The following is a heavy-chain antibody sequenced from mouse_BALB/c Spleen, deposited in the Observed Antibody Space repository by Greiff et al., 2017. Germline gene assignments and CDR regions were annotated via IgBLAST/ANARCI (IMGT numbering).Heavy chain of an antibody. CDR3: ASSGYDYAMDY. D-gene: IGHD3-1*01. J-gene: IGHJ4*01. CDR1: GFTFSSFG. CDR2: ISSGSSTI. V-gene: IGHV5-17*02. Sequence: EVQGVESGGGLVQPGGSRKLSCAASGFTFSSFGMHWVRQAPEKGLEWVAYISSGSSTIYYADTVKGRFTISRDNPKNTLFLQMTSLRSEDTAMYYCASSGYDYAMDYWGQGTSVTVSS.